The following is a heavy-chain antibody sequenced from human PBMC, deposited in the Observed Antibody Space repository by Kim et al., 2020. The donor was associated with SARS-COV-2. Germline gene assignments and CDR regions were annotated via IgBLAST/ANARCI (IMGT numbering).Heavy chain of an antibody. CDR3: ARDWRPYSSGRSPIDY. Sequence: SVKGRFTISRDNSKNTLYLQMNSLRAEDTAVYYCARDWRPYSSGRSPIDYWGQGTLVTVSS. J-gene: IGHJ4*02. D-gene: IGHD6-19*01. V-gene: IGHV3-30*07.